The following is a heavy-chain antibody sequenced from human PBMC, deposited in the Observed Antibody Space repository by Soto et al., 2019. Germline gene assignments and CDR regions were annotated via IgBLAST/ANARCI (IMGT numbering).Heavy chain of an antibody. V-gene: IGHV4-30-2*01. CDR1: GGCISSGGYS. J-gene: IGHJ5*02. D-gene: IGHD7-27*01. CDR3: ARVPGP. CDR2: IYHSVST. Sequence: SETLSLTCAVSGGCISSGGYSWSWIRQPPGKGLEWIGYIYHSVSTYYNPSLKSRVTISVDRSKNQFSLKLSSVTAADTAVYYCARVPGPWGQGTLVTVSS.